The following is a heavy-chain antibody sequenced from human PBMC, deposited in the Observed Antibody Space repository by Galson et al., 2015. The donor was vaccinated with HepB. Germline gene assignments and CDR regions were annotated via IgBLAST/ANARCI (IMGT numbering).Heavy chain of an antibody. J-gene: IGHJ4*02. CDR2: IIPIFGTA. CDR1: GGTFSSYA. CDR3: ASSYCSGGSCSFDY. D-gene: IGHD2-15*01. V-gene: IGHV1-69*13. Sequence: SVKVSCKASGGTFSSYAISWVRQAPGQGLEWMGGIIPIFGTANYAQKFQGRVTITADESTSTAYMELSSLRSEDTAVYYCASSYCSGGSCSFDYWGQGTLVTVSS.